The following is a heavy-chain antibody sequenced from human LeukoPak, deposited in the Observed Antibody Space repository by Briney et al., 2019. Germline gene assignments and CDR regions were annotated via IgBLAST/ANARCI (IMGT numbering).Heavy chain of an antibody. D-gene: IGHD6-19*01. V-gene: IGHV3-11*01. CDR3: ARVGSGWSNYYYYMDV. Sequence: PGGSLRLSCAASGFTFSDYYMSWIRQAPGKGLEWVSYISSSGSTIYYADSVKGRFTIPGDNAKNSLYLQMNSLRAEDTAVYYRARVGSGWSNYYYYMDVWGKGTTVTVSS. CDR2: ISSSGSTI. CDR1: GFTFSDYY. J-gene: IGHJ6*03.